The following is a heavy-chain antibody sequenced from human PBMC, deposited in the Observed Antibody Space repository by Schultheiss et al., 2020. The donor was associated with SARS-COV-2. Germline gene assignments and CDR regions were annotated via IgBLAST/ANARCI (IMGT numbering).Heavy chain of an antibody. Sequence: SVKVSCKASGGTFSSYAISWVRQAPGQGLEWMGGIIPIFGTANYAQKFQGRVTMTRNTSISTAYMELSCLRSEDTAVYYCARDQKDNGWGGYYYYMDVWGKGTTVTVSS. J-gene: IGHJ6*03. CDR2: IIPIFGTA. CDR3: ARDQKDNGWGGYYYYMDV. CDR1: GGTFSSYA. D-gene: IGHD6-19*01. V-gene: IGHV1-69*05.